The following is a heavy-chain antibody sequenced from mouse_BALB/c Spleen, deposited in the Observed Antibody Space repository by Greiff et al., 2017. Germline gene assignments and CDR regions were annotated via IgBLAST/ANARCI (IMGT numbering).Heavy chain of an antibody. V-gene: IGHV3-2*02. J-gene: IGHJ2*01. CDR1: GYSITSDYA. CDR2: ISYSGST. Sequence: EVQLQQSGPGLVKPSQSLSLTCTVTGYSITSDYAWNWIRQFPGNKLEWMGYISYSGSTSYNPSLKSRISITRDTSKNQFFLQLNSVTTEDTATYYCARCDYDVDFDYWGQGTTLTVSS. CDR3: ARCDYDVDFDY. D-gene: IGHD2-4*01.